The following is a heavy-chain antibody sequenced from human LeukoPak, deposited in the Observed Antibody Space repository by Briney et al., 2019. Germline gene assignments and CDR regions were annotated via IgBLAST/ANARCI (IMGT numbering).Heavy chain of an antibody. CDR3: ARDYYDSSGYYYGTNFDY. CDR1: GITFNNYG. CDR2: ISSSSSYI. J-gene: IGHJ4*02. V-gene: IGHV3-21*01. D-gene: IGHD3-22*01. Sequence: GGSLRLSCAVSGITFNNYGMNWVRQTPGKGLEWVSSISSSSSYIYYADSVKGRFTISRDNAKNSLYLQMNSLRAEDTAVYYCARDYYDSSGYYYGTNFDYWGQGTLVTVSS.